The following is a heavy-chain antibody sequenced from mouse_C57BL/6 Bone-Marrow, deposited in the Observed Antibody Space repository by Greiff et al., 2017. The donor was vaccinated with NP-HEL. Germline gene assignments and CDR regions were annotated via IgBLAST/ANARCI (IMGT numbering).Heavy chain of an antibody. Sequence: QVQLKQPGAELVMPGASVKLSCKASGYTFTSYWMHWVKQRPGQGLEWIGEIDPSDSYTNYNQKFKGKSTSTVDKSSSTAYMQLSSLTSEDSAVYYCARKEANYSNLDYWGQGTTLTVSS. V-gene: IGHV1-69*01. D-gene: IGHD2-5*01. J-gene: IGHJ2*01. CDR1: GYTFTSYW. CDR3: ARKEANYSNLDY. CDR2: IDPSDSYT.